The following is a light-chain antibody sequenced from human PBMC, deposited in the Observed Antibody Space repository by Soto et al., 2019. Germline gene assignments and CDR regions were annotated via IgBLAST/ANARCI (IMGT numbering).Light chain of an antibody. V-gene: IGKV1-27*01. CDR3: QKYNSAPQT. CDR1: QGISNY. J-gene: IGKJ1*01. CDR2: AAS. Sequence: DIQMTQSPSSLSASVGERVTLTCRASQGISNYLAWYQQKPGKVPTLLIYAASTLQSGVPSRFSGSGSGTDFTLTISSLQPEDVATYYCQKYNSAPQTFGQGTKVEIK.